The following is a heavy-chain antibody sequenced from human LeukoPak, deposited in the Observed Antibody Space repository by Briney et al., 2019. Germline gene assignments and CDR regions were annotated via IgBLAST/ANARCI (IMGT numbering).Heavy chain of an antibody. CDR2: ISYDGSNE. Sequence: GGSLRLSCAASGFTFSSYVMHWVRQTPGKGLEWVAIISYDGSNEYYADSVKGRFTISRDNSKNTLYLQMNSLRAADTAVYYCARDSSSWYYFDYWGQGTLVTVSS. D-gene: IGHD6-13*01. CDR3: ARDSSSWYYFDY. J-gene: IGHJ4*02. V-gene: IGHV3-30*04. CDR1: GFTFSSYV.